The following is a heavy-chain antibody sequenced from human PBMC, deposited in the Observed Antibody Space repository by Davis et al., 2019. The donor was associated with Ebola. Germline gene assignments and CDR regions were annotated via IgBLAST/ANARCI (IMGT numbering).Heavy chain of an antibody. CDR2: IKPSSGDT. J-gene: IGHJ4*02. D-gene: IGHD2-15*01. V-gene: IGHV1-2*02. CDR3: ARDLYYFDY. CDR1: GYPFSAYY. Sequence: ASVKVSCKASGYPFSAYYMHWVRQAPGQGLEWMGWIKPSSGDTKYAQKFQGKVTITRETSLNTVYMELNRLRSDDTAVYYCARDLYYFDYWGQGTLVTV.